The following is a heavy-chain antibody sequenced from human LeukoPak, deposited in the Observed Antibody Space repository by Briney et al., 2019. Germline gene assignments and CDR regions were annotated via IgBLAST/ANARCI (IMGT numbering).Heavy chain of an antibody. CDR3: ARLVVVPAASSVLQYFDWPYYYMDV. V-gene: IGHV1-2*02. J-gene: IGHJ6*03. CDR1: GYTFTGYY. CDR2: INPNSGGT. Sequence: GASVKVSCKASGYTFTGYYMHWVRQAPGQGLEWMGWINPNSGGTNYAQKFQGRVTITRNTSISTAYMELSSLRSDDTAVYYCARLVVVPAASSVLQYFDWPYYYMDVWGKGTTVTISS. D-gene: IGHD2-2*01.